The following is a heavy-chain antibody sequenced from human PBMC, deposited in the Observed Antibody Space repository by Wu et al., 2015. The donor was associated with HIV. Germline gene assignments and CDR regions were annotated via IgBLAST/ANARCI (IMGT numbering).Heavy chain of an antibody. CDR2: INPNSGDT. CDR1: GYMFSGYY. J-gene: IGHJ2*01. Sequence: QVQLVQSGNEVKTPGASVKVSCKASGYMFSGYYMHWVRQASGQGLEWMGWINPNSGDTNYAQRFQGRVTVTRDTSISTVFMELRRLRSDDTAVYYCTRDPFSEYDRSGYYGFFDLWGRGTLVTVSS. CDR3: TRDPFSEYDRSGYYGFFDL. V-gene: IGHV1-2*02. D-gene: IGHD3-22*01.